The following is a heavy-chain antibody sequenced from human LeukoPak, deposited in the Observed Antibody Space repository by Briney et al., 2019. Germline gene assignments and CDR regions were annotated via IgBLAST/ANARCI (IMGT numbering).Heavy chain of an antibody. CDR1: SGSISTFY. CDR3: ARHGGSLGYFDN. V-gene: IGHV4-59*08. Sequence: SETLSLTCTVSSGSISTFYWSWIRQPPGKGLEWIGYVYQSGTTSYNPSLKRRVTISADTSKNQFSLRVTSVTAADTPVYYCARHGGSLGYFDNWGQGTLVTVSS. CDR2: VYQSGTT. J-gene: IGHJ4*02. D-gene: IGHD1-26*01.